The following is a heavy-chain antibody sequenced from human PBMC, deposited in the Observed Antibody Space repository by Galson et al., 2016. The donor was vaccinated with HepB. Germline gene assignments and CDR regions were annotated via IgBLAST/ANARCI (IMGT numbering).Heavy chain of an antibody. CDR1: GFTFEDYA. J-gene: IGHJ4*02. D-gene: IGHD3-3*01. Sequence: SLRLSCAASGFTFEDYALHWVRQTPGKGLEWVSGISWNSRSIGYADSVKGRFTVSRDNAKRSLYLQMNSLRTEDTALYFCAKSLQVLRPLNDWGQGSQVIVSA. V-gene: IGHV3-9*01. CDR3: AKSLQVLRPLND. CDR2: ISWNSRSI.